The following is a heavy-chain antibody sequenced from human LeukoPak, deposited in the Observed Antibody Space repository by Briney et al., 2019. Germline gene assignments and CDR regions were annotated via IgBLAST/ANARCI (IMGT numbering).Heavy chain of an antibody. D-gene: IGHD3-22*01. CDR1: GFTFDDYA. CDR3: ARDRQRVYYDSSGYSY. V-gene: IGHV3-9*01. J-gene: IGHJ4*02. Sequence: GGSLRLSCAASGFTFDDYAMPWVRQAPGKGLEWVSGISWNSGSIGYADSVKGRFTISRDNAKNSLYLQMNSLRAEDTAVYYCARDRQRVYYDSSGYSYWGQGTLVTVSS. CDR2: ISWNSGSI.